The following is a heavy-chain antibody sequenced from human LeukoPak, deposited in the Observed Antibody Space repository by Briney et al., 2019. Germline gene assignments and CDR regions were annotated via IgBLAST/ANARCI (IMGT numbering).Heavy chain of an antibody. Sequence: PGGSLRLSCAASGFTFSSYAMHWVRQAPGKGLEWVAVIWYDGSNKYYADSVKGRFTISRDNSKNTLYLQMNSLRVEDTAVYYCARVQRMKQAYYHYGMDVWGQGTTVTVSS. J-gene: IGHJ6*02. CDR2: IWYDGSNK. CDR3: ARVQRMKQAYYHYGMDV. CDR1: GFTFSSYA. V-gene: IGHV3-33*08. D-gene: IGHD2-15*01.